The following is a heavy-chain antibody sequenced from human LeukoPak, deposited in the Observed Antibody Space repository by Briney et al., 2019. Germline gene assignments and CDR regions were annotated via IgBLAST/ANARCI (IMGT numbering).Heavy chain of an antibody. CDR1: GFTFSSYA. CDR2: ISGSGGST. D-gene: IGHD3-10*01. J-gene: IGHJ4*02. Sequence: GGSLRLSCAASGFTFSSYAMSWVRQAPGKGLEWVSAISGSGGSTYYADSVKGRFTISRDNSKNTLYLQMNSRRAEDTAVYYCAKDRAVGAARRRFDYWGEGTLVTVSS. CDR3: AKDRAVGAARRRFDY. V-gene: IGHV3-23*01.